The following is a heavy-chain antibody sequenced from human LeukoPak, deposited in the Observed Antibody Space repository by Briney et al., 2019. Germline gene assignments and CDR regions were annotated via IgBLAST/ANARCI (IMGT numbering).Heavy chain of an antibody. CDR2: IYHSGST. CDR3: ARPYDFWSGYFDY. D-gene: IGHD3-3*01. Sequence: PSETLSLTCTVSGGSISSGGYYWSWIRQPPGKGLEWIGYIYHSGSTYYNPSLKSRVTISVDRSKNQFSLKLSSVTAADTAVYYCARPYDFWSGYFDYWGQGTLVTVSS. CDR1: GGSISSGGYY. V-gene: IGHV4-30-2*01. J-gene: IGHJ4*02.